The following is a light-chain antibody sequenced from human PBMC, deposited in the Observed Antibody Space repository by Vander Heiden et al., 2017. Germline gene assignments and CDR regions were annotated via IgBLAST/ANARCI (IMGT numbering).Light chain of an antibody. J-gene: IGKJ3*01. CDR1: QSVSSSY. CDR3: QQDGSSPQS. CDR2: GAS. Sequence: EIVLTQSPGPLSLSPGERATLSCRASQSVSSSYLAWYQQKPGQAPRLLIYGASRSATGIPDRLSASGSGTDFTLTISRLGPEDSAVYFCQQDGSSPQSFGHGTKEDIK. V-gene: IGKV3-20*01.